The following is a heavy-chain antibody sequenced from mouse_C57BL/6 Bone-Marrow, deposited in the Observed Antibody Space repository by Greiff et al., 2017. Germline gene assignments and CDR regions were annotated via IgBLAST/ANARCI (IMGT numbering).Heavy chain of an antibody. CDR3: ARSRDGYYRAWFAY. D-gene: IGHD2-3*01. Sequence: QVQLQQSGAELVRPGTSVKLSCKASGYTFTSYWMHWVKQRPGQGLEWIGVIDPSDSYTNYNQKFKGKATLTVDTSSSTAYMQLSSLTSEDSAVYDCARSRDGYYRAWFAYWGQGTLVTVSA. J-gene: IGHJ3*01. CDR1: GYTFTSYW. V-gene: IGHV1-59*01. CDR2: IDPSDSYT.